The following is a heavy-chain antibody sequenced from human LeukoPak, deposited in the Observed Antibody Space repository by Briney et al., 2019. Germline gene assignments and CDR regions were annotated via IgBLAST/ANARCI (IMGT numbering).Heavy chain of an antibody. Sequence: SETLSLTCTVSGGSISNTNYYWGWIRQPPGKGLEWIGTTYYSGITYYNPSLKSRVTISIDTSKNQFSLKLSSVTAADTAVYYCAPGDFSGFWFDPWGRGTLVTVSS. CDR3: APGDFSGFWFDP. CDR2: TYYSGIT. J-gene: IGHJ5*02. V-gene: IGHV4-39*01. D-gene: IGHD3-10*01. CDR1: GGSISNTNYY.